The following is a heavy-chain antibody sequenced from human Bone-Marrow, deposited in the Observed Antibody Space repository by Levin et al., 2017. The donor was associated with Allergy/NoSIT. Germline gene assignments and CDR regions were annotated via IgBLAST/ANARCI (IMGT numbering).Heavy chain of an antibody. CDR1: GYSFGDYY. J-gene: IGHJ4*02. D-gene: IGHD2-21*01. V-gene: IGHV1-2*02. CDR3: ARDPPSRDWGARLLAY. CDR2: IYPNSGGV. Sequence: ASVKVSCKASGYSFGDYYLHWVRQAPGQGLEWMGWIYPNSGGVNYAQKFQGRVTLTRDTSISTVYMELKNLRSDDTAIYYCARDPPSRDWGARLLAYWGQGTLVTVSS.